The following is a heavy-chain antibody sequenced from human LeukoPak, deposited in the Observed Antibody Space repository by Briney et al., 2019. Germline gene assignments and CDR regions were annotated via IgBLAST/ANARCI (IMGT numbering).Heavy chain of an antibody. D-gene: IGHD2-2*01. CDR2: INHSGST. CDR1: SGSFSGYY. CDR3: ARGRKRYCSSTSCSRYYYFDY. J-gene: IGHJ4*02. Sequence: SETLSLTCAVYSGSFSGYYWSWIRQPPGKGLEWIGEINHSGSTNYNPSLKSRVTISVDTSKNQFSLKLSSVTAADTAVYYCARGRKRYCSSTSCSRYYYFDYWGQGTLVTVSS. V-gene: IGHV4-34*01.